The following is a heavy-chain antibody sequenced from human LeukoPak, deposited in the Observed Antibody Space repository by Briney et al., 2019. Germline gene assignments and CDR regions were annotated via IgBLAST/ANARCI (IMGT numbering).Heavy chain of an antibody. D-gene: IGHD2-15*01. Sequence: PSETLSLTCAVYGGSFSGYYWSWIRQPPGKGLEWIGEINHSGSTNYNPSLKSRVTISVDTSKNQFSLKLSSVTAADTAVYYCARQSWWWLGIDYWGQGTLVTVSS. CDR1: GGSFSGYY. CDR2: INHSGST. CDR3: ARQSWWWLGIDY. J-gene: IGHJ4*02. V-gene: IGHV4-34*01.